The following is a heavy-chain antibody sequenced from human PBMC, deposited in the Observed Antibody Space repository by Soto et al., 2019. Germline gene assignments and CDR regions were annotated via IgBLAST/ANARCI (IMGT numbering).Heavy chain of an antibody. D-gene: IGHD3-22*01. Sequence: PSVKVSCKASGYTFTSYGISWVRQAPGQGLEWMGWISAYNGNTNYAQKLQGRVTMTTDTSTSTAYMELSSLRSDDTAGYYCARDDYYDSSGQIWGQGTMVTVSS. CDR3: ARDDYYDSSGQI. J-gene: IGHJ3*02. CDR2: ISAYNGNT. CDR1: GYTFTSYG. V-gene: IGHV1-18*01.